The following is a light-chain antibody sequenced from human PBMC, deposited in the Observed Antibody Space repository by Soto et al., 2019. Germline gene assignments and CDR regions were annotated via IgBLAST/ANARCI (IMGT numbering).Light chain of an antibody. J-gene: IGKJ1*01. CDR2: GAS. Sequence: EIVLTQSPGTLSLSPGERATLSCRASQSVSSSWLAWYQQKPGQAPRLLIYGASSRATGVPDRFSGSGSGTDFTLTITRLESEDPAVFYCQQYGGPPWTFGQGTKVEIK. CDR3: QQYGGPPWT. V-gene: IGKV3-20*01. CDR1: QSVSSSW.